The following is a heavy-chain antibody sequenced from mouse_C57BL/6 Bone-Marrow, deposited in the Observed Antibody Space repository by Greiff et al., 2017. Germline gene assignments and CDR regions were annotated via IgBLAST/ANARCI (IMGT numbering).Heavy chain of an antibody. J-gene: IGHJ3*01. D-gene: IGHD3-3*01. CDR2: IRNKANNHAT. CDR1: GFTFSDAW. V-gene: IGHV6-6*01. CDR3: TGWERVRLAY. Sequence: EVKLMESGGGLVQPGGSMKLSCAASGFTFSDAWMDWVRQSPEKGLEWVALIRNKANNHATSYAESVKGRFTISRDDSKSSVYLQMNSLRPEDTGIYYCTGWERVRLAYWGQGTLVTVSA.